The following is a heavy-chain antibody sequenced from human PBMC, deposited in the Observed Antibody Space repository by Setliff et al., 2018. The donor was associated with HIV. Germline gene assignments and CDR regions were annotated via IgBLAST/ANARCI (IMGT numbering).Heavy chain of an antibody. J-gene: IGHJ5*02. V-gene: IGHV4-59*08. Sequence: SETLSLTCTVSGGSISSYYWSWIRQPQGRDWSGLGIYYSGSTNYNPSLKSRLTISIDTSKNQFSLKLNSVTATDTAVYYCARRTFGSGRIDPWGQGTLVTVSS. CDR3: ARRTFGSGRIDP. CDR2: YYSGST. D-gene: IGHD3-16*01. CDR1: GGSISSYY.